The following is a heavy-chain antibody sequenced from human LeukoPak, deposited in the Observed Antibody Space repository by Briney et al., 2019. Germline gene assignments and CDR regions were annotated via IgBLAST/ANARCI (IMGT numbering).Heavy chain of an antibody. CDR3: ARGRSGWYVTLRDY. CDR1: GFTFSSYA. CDR2: ISGSGGST. D-gene: IGHD6-19*01. Sequence: GGSLRLSCAASGFTFSSYAMSWVRQAPGKGLEWVSAISGSGGSTYYADSVKGRFTISRDNSKNTLYLQMNSLRAEDTAVYYWARGRSGWYVTLRDYWGQGTLVTVSS. J-gene: IGHJ4*02. V-gene: IGHV3-23*01.